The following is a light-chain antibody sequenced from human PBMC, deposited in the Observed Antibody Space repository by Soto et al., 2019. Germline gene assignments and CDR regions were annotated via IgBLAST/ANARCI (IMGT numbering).Light chain of an antibody. Sequence: DTQITQSPSTLSASIGDRVTITCRASQSISRWLAWYQQKPGMAPELLIYETSSLGSGVPSRFSGSGSGTEFTLTISSLQPDDFAAYYCQQFNSYSMYTFGQGTKVDIK. CDR3: QQFNSYSMYT. CDR2: ETS. J-gene: IGKJ2*01. V-gene: IGKV1-5*03. CDR1: QSISRW.